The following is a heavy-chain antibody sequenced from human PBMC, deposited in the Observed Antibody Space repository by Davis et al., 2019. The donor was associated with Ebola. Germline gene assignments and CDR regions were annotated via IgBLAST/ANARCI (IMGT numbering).Heavy chain of an antibody. CDR3: ARDITIFGLVRGTFDY. D-gene: IGHD3-3*01. Sequence: PGGSLRLSCAASGFTSSNHYMSWIRQAPGEGLEWISYISDSGDSEFYADSVKGRFTISRDNAKNSLYLQMNSLRAEDTAVYFCARDITIFGLVRGTFDYWGQGTLVTVSS. CDR2: ISDSGDSE. CDR1: GFTSSNHY. V-gene: IGHV3-11*04. J-gene: IGHJ4*02.